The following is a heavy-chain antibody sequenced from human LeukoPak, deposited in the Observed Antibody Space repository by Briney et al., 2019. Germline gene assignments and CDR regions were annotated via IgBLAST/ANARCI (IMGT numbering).Heavy chain of an antibody. CDR1: GYTFTGYF. D-gene: IGHD1-20*01. J-gene: IGHJ4*02. V-gene: IGHV1-2*02. CDR2: SNPNSVGT. CDR3: ATGEHNWLNFDY. Sequence: GASVKVSRMASGYTFTGYFMYWVRPPPGQGRECMGWSNPNSVGTNYAEKFQRRVTMIRDKSISTAYMALSRLRSDETAVYYCATGEHNWLNFDYGGQGTLVTVSS.